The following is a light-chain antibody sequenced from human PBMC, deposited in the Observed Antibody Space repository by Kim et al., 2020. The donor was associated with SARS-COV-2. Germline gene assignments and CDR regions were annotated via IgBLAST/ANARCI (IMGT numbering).Light chain of an antibody. J-gene: IGLJ3*02. CDR2: GNI. CDR1: STNIGANYE. CDR3: QSYDSSLSWV. Sequence: GQRGTISCTGSSTNIGANYEVHWYQQLPGTAPKLLIFGNINRPSGVPDRFSGSKSGTSASLAITGLQAEDEADYYCQSYDSSLSWVFGGGTQLTVL. V-gene: IGLV1-40*01.